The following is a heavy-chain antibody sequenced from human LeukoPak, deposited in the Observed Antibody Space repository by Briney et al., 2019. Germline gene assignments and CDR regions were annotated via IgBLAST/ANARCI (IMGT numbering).Heavy chain of an antibody. CDR2: INHSGST. V-gene: IGHV4-34*01. CDR3: ARGGYLYYYYYGMDV. J-gene: IGHJ6*02. D-gene: IGHD5-18*01. Sequence: SETLSLTCAVYSGSFRGYYWSWIRQPPGKGLEWIGEINHSGSTNYNPSLKSRITISVDTSKNQFSLKLWSVTAADTAVYYCARGGYLYYYYYGMDVWGQGTTVTVSS. CDR1: SGSFRGYY.